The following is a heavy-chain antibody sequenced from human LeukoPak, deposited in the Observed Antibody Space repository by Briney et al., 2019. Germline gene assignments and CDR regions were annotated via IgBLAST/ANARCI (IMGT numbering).Heavy chain of an antibody. Sequence: PGGSLRLSCAASGFTFSSYAMSWVRQAPGKGLEWVSAISGSGGSTYYADSVKGRFTISRDNSKNTLYLQMNSLRAEDTAVYYRAKGKRNYYDSSGYYYHDAFDIWGQGTMVTVSS. CDR2: ISGSGGST. D-gene: IGHD3-22*01. CDR1: GFTFSSYA. CDR3: AKGKRNYYDSSGYYYHDAFDI. V-gene: IGHV3-23*01. J-gene: IGHJ3*02.